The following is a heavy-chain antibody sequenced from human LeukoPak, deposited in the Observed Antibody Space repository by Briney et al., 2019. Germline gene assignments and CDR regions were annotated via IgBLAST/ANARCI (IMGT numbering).Heavy chain of an antibody. CDR1: GFTFSSYA. CDR2: ISSNGGST. V-gene: IGHV3-64*01. J-gene: IGHJ4*02. Sequence: GGSLRLSCAASGFTFSSYAMHWVRQAPGKGLEYVSAISSNGGSTYYANSVKGRFTISRDNSKNTLYLQMNSLRAADTAMYYCAKVGTSDMILVGGLDFWGQGALVTVSS. CDR3: AKVGTSDMILVGGLDF. D-gene: IGHD3-22*01.